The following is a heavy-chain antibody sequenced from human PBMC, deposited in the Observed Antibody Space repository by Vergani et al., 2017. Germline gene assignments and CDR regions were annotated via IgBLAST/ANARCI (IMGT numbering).Heavy chain of an antibody. J-gene: IGHJ3*02. CDR3: VRDQVTMLRGSDALDI. Sequence: EVQLVESGGDLVQTGRSLRLSCTASGFTFGYYAMDWFRQAPGQGLEWVGGIRSKAYGQATIYAASVKGRFTISRDASKSIAYLQMNNLQTEDTAMYYCVRDQVTMLRGSDALDIWGQGTMVTVSS. CDR2: IRSKAYGQAT. CDR1: GFTFGYYA. D-gene: IGHD3-10*01. V-gene: IGHV3-49*03.